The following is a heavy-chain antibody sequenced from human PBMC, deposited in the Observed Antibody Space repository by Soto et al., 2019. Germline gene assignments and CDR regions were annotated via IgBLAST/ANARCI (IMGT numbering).Heavy chain of an antibody. V-gene: IGHV4-39*01. CDR3: ARRVYGDYLGGNWFDP. CDR2: ISHDGHA. CDR1: DDSISDSRYY. D-gene: IGHD4-17*01. J-gene: IGHJ5*02. Sequence: SETLSLTCSVLDDSISDSRYYWGWIRQSPEKGLEWIGSISHDGHAYYNPPLKSRVTLFADTSRNQFSLKMKSVTVADTALYFCARRVYGDYLGGNWFDPWGQGAPVTVSS.